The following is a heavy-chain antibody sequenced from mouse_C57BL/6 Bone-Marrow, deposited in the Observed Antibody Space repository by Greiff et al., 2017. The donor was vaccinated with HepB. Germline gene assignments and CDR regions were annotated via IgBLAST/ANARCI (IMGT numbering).Heavy chain of an antibody. Sequence: QVQLQQSGAELARPGASVKLSCKASGYTFTSYGISWVKQRTGQGLEWIGEIYPRSGNTYYNEKFKGKATLTADKSSSTAYMQLSSLTYEDSAVYYCARSDYYGSSPYYFDYWGQGTTLTVSS. CDR1: GYTFTSYG. CDR2: IYPRSGNT. V-gene: IGHV1-81*01. D-gene: IGHD1-1*01. CDR3: ARSDYYGSSPYYFDY. J-gene: IGHJ2*01.